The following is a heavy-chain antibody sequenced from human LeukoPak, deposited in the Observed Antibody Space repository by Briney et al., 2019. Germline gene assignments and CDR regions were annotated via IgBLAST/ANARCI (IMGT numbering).Heavy chain of an antibody. J-gene: IGHJ4*02. CDR1: GGSISSSSYY. CDR3: ARVGYSNHFDY. Sequence: PSETLSLTCTVSGGSISSSSYYWGWLRQPPGKGLEWIGSIYYSGSTYYNPSLKSRVTISVDTSKNQFSLKLSSVTAADTAVYYCARVGYSNHFDYWGQGTLVTVSS. V-gene: IGHV4-39*07. CDR2: IYYSGST. D-gene: IGHD4-11*01.